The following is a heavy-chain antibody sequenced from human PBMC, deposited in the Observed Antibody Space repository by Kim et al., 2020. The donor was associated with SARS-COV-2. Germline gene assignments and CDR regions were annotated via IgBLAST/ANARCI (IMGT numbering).Heavy chain of an antibody. CDR2: ISGSDGST. D-gene: IGHD3-10*01. V-gene: IGHV3-23*01. CDR1: GFMFSSYA. CDR3: GEGRRPYYYGEGFFDY. Sequence: GGSLRLSCAASGFMFSSYAMNWVCQAPGKGLEWVSGISGSDGSTYYGNPVRGRFFVSRDNSKSTRYLQMDSLRVDDTAAYYCGEGRRPYYYGEGFFDYWG. J-gene: IGHJ4*01.